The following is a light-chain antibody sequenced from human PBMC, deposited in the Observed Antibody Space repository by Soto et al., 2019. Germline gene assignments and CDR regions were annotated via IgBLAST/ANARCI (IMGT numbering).Light chain of an antibody. CDR3: SSYTSSSTVV. CDR1: SSDVGGYNY. V-gene: IGLV2-14*01. Sequence: QSALTQPASVSGSPGQSITISCTGTSSDVGGYNYVSWYQRHPGKAPKLMIYDVSNRPSGVSNRFSGSKSGNTASLTISGLQAEDAADYYCSSYTSSSTVVFGGGTKVTVL. CDR2: DVS. J-gene: IGLJ2*01.